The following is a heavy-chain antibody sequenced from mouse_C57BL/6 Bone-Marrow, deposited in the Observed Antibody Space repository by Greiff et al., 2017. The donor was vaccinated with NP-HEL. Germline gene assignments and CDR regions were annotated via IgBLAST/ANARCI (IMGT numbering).Heavy chain of an antibody. CDR1: GYTFTSYW. J-gene: IGHJ3*01. CDR2: IDPSDSET. Sequence: QVHVKQPGAELVRPGSSVKLSCKASGYTFTSYWMHWVKQRPIQGLEWIGNIDPSDSETHYNQKFKDKATLTVDKSSSTAYMQLSSLTSEDSAVYYCARGDYYGSSYSAWFAYWGQGTLVTVSA. CDR3: ARGDYYGSSYSAWFAY. D-gene: IGHD1-1*01. V-gene: IGHV1-52*01.